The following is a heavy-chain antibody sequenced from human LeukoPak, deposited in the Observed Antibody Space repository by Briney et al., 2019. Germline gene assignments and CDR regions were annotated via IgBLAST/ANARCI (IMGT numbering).Heavy chain of an antibody. Sequence: GGSLRLSCAASGFTFRSFAMNWVRQAPGKGLEWVSHITASGTAMFYADSVKGRFTISRDNAKNSLYLQMNSLRDEDTAVYYCASSGSYRFDYWGQGTLVTVSS. CDR3: ASSGSYRFDY. V-gene: IGHV3-48*02. D-gene: IGHD1-26*01. CDR1: GFTFRSFA. CDR2: ITASGTAM. J-gene: IGHJ4*02.